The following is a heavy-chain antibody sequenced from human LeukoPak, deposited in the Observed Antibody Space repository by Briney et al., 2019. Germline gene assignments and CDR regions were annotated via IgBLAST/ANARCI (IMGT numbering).Heavy chain of an antibody. CDR1: GGSVSHETHF. J-gene: IGHJ4*02. CDR3: ATYGGVTFDY. CDR2: IYYNGNT. D-gene: IGHD5-18*01. V-gene: IGHV4-61*01. Sequence: SETLSLTCTVSGGSVSHETHFWNWIRQPPGKGLEWIGNIYYNGNTVYNPSLKSRVSMSVDPSKNQFSLRLSSVTAADTAVYYCATYGGVTFDYWGQGTLVTVSS.